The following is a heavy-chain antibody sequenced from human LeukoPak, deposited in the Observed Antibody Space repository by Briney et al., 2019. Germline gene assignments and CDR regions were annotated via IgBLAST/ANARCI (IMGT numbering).Heavy chain of an antibody. V-gene: IGHV4-59*01. Sequence: PSETLSLTCTVSGDFITAYYWSWIRQPPGKGLEWIGYVYYSGSTEYNPSLRSRVTISLEMSKHQFSLNPTSVTAADTAVYYCASNTGTVFDYWGQGALVTVSS. J-gene: IGHJ4*02. D-gene: IGHD7-27*01. CDR3: ASNTGTVFDY. CDR1: GDFITAYY. CDR2: VYYSGST.